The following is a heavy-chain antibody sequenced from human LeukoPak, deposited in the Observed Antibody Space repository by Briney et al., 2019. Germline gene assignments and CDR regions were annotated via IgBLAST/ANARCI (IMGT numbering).Heavy chain of an antibody. D-gene: IGHD3-10*01. CDR2: ISGSGGST. J-gene: IGHJ6*02. Sequence: PGGSLRLSCAASGFTFSSYAMSWVRQAPGKGLEWVSAISGSGGSTYYADSVKGRFTISRDNSKNTLYLQMNSLRAEDTAVYYCAKAERAYVYYYGSGSYGTDYYYYYGMDVWGQGTTVTVSS. CDR1: GFTFSSYA. CDR3: AKAERAYVYYYGSGSYGTDYYYYYGMDV. V-gene: IGHV3-23*01.